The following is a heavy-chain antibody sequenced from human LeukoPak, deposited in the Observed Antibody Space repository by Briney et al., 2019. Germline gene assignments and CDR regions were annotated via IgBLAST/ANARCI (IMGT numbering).Heavy chain of an antibody. D-gene: IGHD3-22*01. CDR1: GGSISSSSYY. CDR3: ARRGMMAQTYYYDSSGYYFDY. Sequence: SETLSLTCTVSGGSISSSSYYWGWIRQPPGKGLEWIGSIYYSGSTYYNPSLKSRVTISVDTSKNQFSLRLSSVTAADTAVYYCARRGMMAQTYYYDSSGYYFDYWGQGTLVTVSS. CDR2: IYYSGST. V-gene: IGHV4-39*01. J-gene: IGHJ4*02.